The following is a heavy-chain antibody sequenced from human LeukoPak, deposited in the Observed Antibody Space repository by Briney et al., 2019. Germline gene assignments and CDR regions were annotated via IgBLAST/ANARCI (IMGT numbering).Heavy chain of an antibody. CDR3: ARERYYGSGGLFDY. Sequence: SETLSLTCAVSGYSISSGYYWAWIRQSPGKCLKCIGSIYHSGTAYYNPSLKSRVTISVDTSKNQFSLKLRSVTAADTAVYFCARERYYGSGGLFDYWGQGTLVTVSS. CDR2: IYHSGTA. CDR1: GYSISSGYY. V-gene: IGHV4-38-2*02. D-gene: IGHD3-10*01. J-gene: IGHJ4*02.